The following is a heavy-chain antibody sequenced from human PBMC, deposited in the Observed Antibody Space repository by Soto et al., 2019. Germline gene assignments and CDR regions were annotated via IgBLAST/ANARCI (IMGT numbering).Heavy chain of an antibody. J-gene: IGHJ6*03. D-gene: IGHD4-17*01. CDR3: ASLYDYGPADYYYMDV. CDR1: GGSFSGYY. Sequence: SETLSLTCAVYGGSFSGYYWSWIRQPPGKGLEWIGEINHSGSTNYNPSLKSRVTISVDTSKNQFSLKLSSVTAADTAVYYCASLYDYGPADYYYMDVWGKGTTVTVSS. V-gene: IGHV4-34*01. CDR2: INHSGST.